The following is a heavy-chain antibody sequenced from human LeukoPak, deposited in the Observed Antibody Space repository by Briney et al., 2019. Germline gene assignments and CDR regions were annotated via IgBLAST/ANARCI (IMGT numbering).Heavy chain of an antibody. V-gene: IGHV3-7*01. D-gene: IGHD3-16*02. CDR1: GFIFSSYW. CDR3: ARIIGAFGTYRYDS. Sequence: GGSLRLSCEVSGFIFSSYWMSWVRQAPGKGLEWVGNINQEGSERNHGDSVNGRFTISRDNAENSLYLQMNSLRAEDTAVYYCARIIGAFGTYRYDSWGQGTLITVSS. J-gene: IGHJ4*02. CDR2: INQEGSER.